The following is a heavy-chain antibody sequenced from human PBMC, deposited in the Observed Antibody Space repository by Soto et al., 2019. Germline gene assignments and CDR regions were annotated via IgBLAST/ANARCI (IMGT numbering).Heavy chain of an antibody. CDR2: ISAYNGNT. D-gene: IGHD3-16*01. V-gene: IGHV1-18*01. J-gene: IGHJ5*02. CDR1: GYTFTSYG. CDR3: ARDLQGHPYA. Sequence: QVQLVQSGAEVKKPGASVKVSCKASGYTFTSYGISWVRQAPGQGLEWMGWISAYNGNTNYAQKLQGRVTMTTETTITMTIIAPRRLGSDVTAVYYCARDLQGHPYAWGQGTLGTDS.